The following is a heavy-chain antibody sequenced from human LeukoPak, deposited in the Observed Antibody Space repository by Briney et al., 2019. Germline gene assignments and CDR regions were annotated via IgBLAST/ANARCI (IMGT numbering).Heavy chain of an antibody. Sequence: ASVKVSCKASGYTFTSCFIHWVRQAPGQGLEWMGAINPSGGSTSYAQKFQGRVTMTRDTSTSTVSMELSSLRFEDTAVYYCARGPYSGDWHFDFWGQGTLVTVSS. CDR3: ARGPYSGDWHFDF. CDR1: GYTFTSCF. CDR2: INPSGGST. J-gene: IGHJ4*02. V-gene: IGHV1-46*01. D-gene: IGHD6-19*01.